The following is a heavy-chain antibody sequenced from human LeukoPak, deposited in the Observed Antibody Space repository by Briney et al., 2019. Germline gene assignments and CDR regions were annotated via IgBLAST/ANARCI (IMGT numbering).Heavy chain of an antibody. Sequence: ASVKVSCKASGYTFTSYYMHWVRQAPGQGLEWMGIINPRGGSTSYAQKFQGRVTMTRDTSTSTVYMELSSLRSDDTAVYYCAREIPTSGYCSGGSCYRSFDYWGQGTLVTVSS. V-gene: IGHV1-46*01. J-gene: IGHJ4*02. CDR1: GYTFTSYY. D-gene: IGHD2-15*01. CDR2: INPRGGST. CDR3: AREIPTSGYCSGGSCYRSFDY.